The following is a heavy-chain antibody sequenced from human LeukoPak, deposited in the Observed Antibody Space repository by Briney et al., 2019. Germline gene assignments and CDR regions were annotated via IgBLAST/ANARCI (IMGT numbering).Heavy chain of an antibody. D-gene: IGHD1-26*01. Sequence: GRSLRLSCAASGFTFSSYGMHWVRQAPGKGLEWVADIWYDGSNKYYADSVKGRFTISRDNSKNTLYLQMNSLRAEDTAVYYCARTVMGATTFDYWGQGTLVTVSS. CDR3: ARTVMGATTFDY. CDR1: GFTFSSYG. J-gene: IGHJ4*02. V-gene: IGHV3-33*01. CDR2: IWYDGSNK.